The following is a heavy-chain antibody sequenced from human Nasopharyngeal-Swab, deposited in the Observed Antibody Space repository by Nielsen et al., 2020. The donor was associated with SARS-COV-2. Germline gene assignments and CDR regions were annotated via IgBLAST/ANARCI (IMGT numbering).Heavy chain of an antibody. CDR3: ARDRISSSYDY. D-gene: IGHD6-6*01. V-gene: IGHV1-18*01. CDR2: ISAYTGNT. J-gene: IGHJ4*02. Sequence: ASVKVSCKASGYTFTTHAISWVRQAPGQGLEGMGWISAYTGNTNYAQKLQGRVTMTTDTSTSTAYMELRSLRSDDTAVYYCARDRISSSYDYWGQGTLVTVSS. CDR1: GYTFTTHA.